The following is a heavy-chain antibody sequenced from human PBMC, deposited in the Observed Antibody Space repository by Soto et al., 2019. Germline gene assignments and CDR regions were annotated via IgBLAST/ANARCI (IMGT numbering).Heavy chain of an antibody. Sequence: PGKGLEWIGYIYYSGSTKYNPSLKSRVTISVDTSKNQFSLKVSSATAADTAVYYCARHSNRNYGLYYFDYWGLGALVTVSS. CDR2: IYYSGST. V-gene: IGHV4-59*08. D-gene: IGHD4-4*01. CDR3: ARHSNRNYGLYYFDY. J-gene: IGHJ4*02.